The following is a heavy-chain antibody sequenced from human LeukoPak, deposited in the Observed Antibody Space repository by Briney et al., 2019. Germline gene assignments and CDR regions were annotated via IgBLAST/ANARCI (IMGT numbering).Heavy chain of an antibody. CDR1: GFTFSSYE. D-gene: IGHD2-8*01. V-gene: IGHV3-48*03. J-gene: IGHJ3*02. Sequence: GSLRLSCAASGFTFSSYEMNWVRQAPGKGLEWVSYISSSGSTIYYADSVKGRFTISRDNAKNSLYLQMNSLRAEDTAVYYCASWADSPWSAFDIWGQGTMVTVSS. CDR3: ASWADSPWSAFDI. CDR2: ISSSGSTI.